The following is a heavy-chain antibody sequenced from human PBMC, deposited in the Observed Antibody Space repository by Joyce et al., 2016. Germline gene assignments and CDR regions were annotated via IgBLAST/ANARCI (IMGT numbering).Heavy chain of an antibody. J-gene: IGHJ6*04. D-gene: IGHD3-10*02. Sequence: QVQLVQSGAEVKKPGASVKVSCKASGYTFTSYGISWVRQAPGQGLEWMGWISVYNGETDSAPKFQGRVTLTSDTSTSAAYMDVRSLRSDDTAVYYCAGGMFAMEAWGKGTTVTVSS. V-gene: IGHV1-18*04. CDR1: GYTFTSYG. CDR3: AGGMFAMEA. CDR2: ISVYNGET.